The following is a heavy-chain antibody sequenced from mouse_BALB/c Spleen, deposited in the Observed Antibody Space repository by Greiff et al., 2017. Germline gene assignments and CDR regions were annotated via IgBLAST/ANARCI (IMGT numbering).Heavy chain of an antibody. CDR3: AGYYGSSYIYYAMDY. V-gene: IGHV3-2*02. J-gene: IGHJ4*01. CDR1: GYSITSDYA. Sequence: EVQLVESGPGLVKPSQSLSLTCTVTGYSITSDYAWNWIRQFPGNKLEWMGYISYSGSTSYNPSLKSRISITRDTSKNQFFLQLNSVTTEDTATYYCAGYYGSSYIYYAMDYWGQGTSVTVSS. D-gene: IGHD1-1*01. CDR2: ISYSGST.